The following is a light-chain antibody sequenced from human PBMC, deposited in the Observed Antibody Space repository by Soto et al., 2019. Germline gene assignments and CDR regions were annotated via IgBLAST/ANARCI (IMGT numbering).Light chain of an antibody. V-gene: IGKV1-39*01. CDR3: QQSYTTPFT. CDR1: QSIRSY. J-gene: IGKJ3*01. CDR2: EAS. Sequence: DIQMTQSPSSLSASVGDRVTITCRASQSIRSYLNWYQQKPEKAPERLIYEASSLQSRVPSGFSGSGSGTDFTLTISSLQPEDFATYYCQQSYTTPFTFGPGTKVDIK.